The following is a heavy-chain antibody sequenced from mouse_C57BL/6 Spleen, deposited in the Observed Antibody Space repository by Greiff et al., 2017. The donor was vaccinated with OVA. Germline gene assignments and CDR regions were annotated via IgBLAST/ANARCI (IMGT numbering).Heavy chain of an antibody. CDR3: ARQRNYYGSSYEDWYFDV. D-gene: IGHD1-1*01. J-gene: IGHJ1*03. CDR2: ISGGGGNT. V-gene: IGHV5-9*01. Sequence: EVHLVESGGGLVKPGGSLKLSCAASGFTFSSYTMSWVRQTPEKRLEWVATISGGGGNTYYPDSVKGRFTISRDNAKNTLYLQMSSLRSEDTALYYCARQRNYYGSSYEDWYFDVWGTGTTVTVSS. CDR1: GFTFSSYT.